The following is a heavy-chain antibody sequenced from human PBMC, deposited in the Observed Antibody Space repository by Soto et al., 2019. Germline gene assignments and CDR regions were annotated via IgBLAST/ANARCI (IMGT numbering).Heavy chain of an antibody. Sequence: AGGSLRLSCAASGFTFSSYAVSWVRQAPGKGLEWVSAISGSGGSTYYADSVKGRFTISRDNSKNTLYLQMNSLRAEDTAVYYCAKDGRITIFGVVPAPIDYWGQGTLVTVSS. CDR2: ISGSGGST. CDR3: AKDGRITIFGVVPAPIDY. J-gene: IGHJ4*02. V-gene: IGHV3-23*01. CDR1: GFTFSSYA. D-gene: IGHD3-3*01.